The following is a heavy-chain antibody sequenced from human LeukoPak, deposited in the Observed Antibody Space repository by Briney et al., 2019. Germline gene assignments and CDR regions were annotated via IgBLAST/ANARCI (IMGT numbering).Heavy chain of an antibody. CDR3: ARDYYCSGGSCYSPDYDY. D-gene: IGHD2-15*01. J-gene: IGHJ4*02. CDR1: GITFSSYT. Sequence: VGSLRLSCASSGITFSSYTMNWVRQAPGKGLEWVSSISTSGNYIYYADSVKGRFTISRDNDKNSVYLQMDSPRAEDTAVYYCARDYYCSGGSCYSPDYDYWGQGTQVTVSS. V-gene: IGHV3-21*01. CDR2: ISTSGNYI.